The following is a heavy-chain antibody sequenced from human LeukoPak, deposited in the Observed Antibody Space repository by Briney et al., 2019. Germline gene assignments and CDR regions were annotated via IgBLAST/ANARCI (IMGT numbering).Heavy chain of an antibody. Sequence: GGSLRLSCAASGFSFSSHALTWVRQAPGKGLEWVAGILSGGATYYSDSVQGRFAISRNNSKNTLDLQMSSLRAEDTALYYCATEGTYTYGHFTSWGQGTLVTVSS. CDR2: ILSGGAT. J-gene: IGHJ4*02. D-gene: IGHD5-18*01. V-gene: IGHV3-23*01. CDR1: GFSFSSHA. CDR3: ATEGTYTYGHFTS.